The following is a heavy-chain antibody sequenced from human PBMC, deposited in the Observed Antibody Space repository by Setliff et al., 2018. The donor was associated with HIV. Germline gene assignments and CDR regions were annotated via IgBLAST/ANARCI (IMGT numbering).Heavy chain of an antibody. Sequence: SETLSLTCAVYGASFSGYYCNWIRQTPGKGLEWIGDINHSGSANYNPSLRGRVTISIDTSKNQFPLKVTSVTAADAAVYYCARVDPYTSPRGFDSWGQGTLVTVSS. CDR1: GASFSGYY. J-gene: IGHJ4*02. V-gene: IGHV4-34*01. CDR2: INHSGSA. CDR3: ARVDPYTSPRGFDS. D-gene: IGHD6-19*01.